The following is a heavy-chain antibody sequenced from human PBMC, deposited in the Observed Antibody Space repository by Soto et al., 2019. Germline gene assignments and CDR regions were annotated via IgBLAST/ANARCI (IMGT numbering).Heavy chain of an antibody. CDR3: AKDRANTRGGDAGSYYGMDV. D-gene: IGHD2-21*02. Sequence: PGGSLRLSCAASGFTFSSYAMSWVRQAPGKGLEWVSAISGSGGSTYYADSVKGRFTISRDNSKNTLYLQMNSLRAEDTAVYYCAKDRANTRGGDAGSYYGMDVWGQGTTVTVSS. J-gene: IGHJ6*02. CDR1: GFTFSSYA. V-gene: IGHV3-23*01. CDR2: ISGSGGST.